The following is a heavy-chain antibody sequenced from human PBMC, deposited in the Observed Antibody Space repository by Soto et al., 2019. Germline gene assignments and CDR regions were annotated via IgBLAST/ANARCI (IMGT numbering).Heavy chain of an antibody. CDR2: IYYSGSA. D-gene: IGHD3-10*01. CDR1: GGSISSSSYY. CDR3: ARRGVSGPVDY. J-gene: IGHJ4*02. Sequence: QLQLQESGPGLVKPSETLSLTCTVSGGSISSSSYYWGWIRQPPGKGLEWIGNIYYSGSANYNPSHQRRVPKSVDLSKNSFCLKLSSVTAADTAVYYRARRGVSGPVDYWGQGTLVTVSS. V-gene: IGHV4-39*02.